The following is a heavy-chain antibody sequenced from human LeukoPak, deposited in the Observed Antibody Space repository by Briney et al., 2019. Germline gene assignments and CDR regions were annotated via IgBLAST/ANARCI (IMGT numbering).Heavy chain of an antibody. CDR1: GGSISSGDYY. J-gene: IGHJ3*02. CDR2: IYYSGST. V-gene: IGHV4-30-4*01. D-gene: IGHD4-17*01. CDR3: ARDLLPPPVMTTVTHERFDI. Sequence: PSQTLSLTCTVSGGSISSGDYYWSWIRQPPGKGLEWIGYIYYSGSTYYNPSLKSRVTISVDTSKNQFSLKLSSVTAADTAVYYCARDLLPPPVMTTVTHERFDIWGQGTMVTVSS.